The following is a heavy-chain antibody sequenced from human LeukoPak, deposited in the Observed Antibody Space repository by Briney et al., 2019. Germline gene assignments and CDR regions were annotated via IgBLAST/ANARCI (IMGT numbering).Heavy chain of an antibody. CDR2: IYYSGST. CDR1: GGSISNGGYY. J-gene: IGHJ4*02. CDR3: ASRGYSYGYESFDY. D-gene: IGHD5-18*01. V-gene: IGHV4-31*03. Sequence: PSETLSLTCTVSGGSISNGGYYWSWIRQHPGKGLEWIGYIYYSGSTYYNPSLKSRVTISVDTSKNQFSLKLSSVTAADTAVYYCASRGYSYGYESFDYWGQGTLVTVSS.